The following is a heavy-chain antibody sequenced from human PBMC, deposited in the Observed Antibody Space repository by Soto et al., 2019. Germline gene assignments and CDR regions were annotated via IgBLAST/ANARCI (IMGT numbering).Heavy chain of an antibody. Sequence: SVRVSCKASGSTFSSYAISWVRQAPGQGLEWMGGIIPIFGTANYAQKFQGRVTITADESTSTAYMELSSLRSEDTAVYYCARESRYCSGGSCYFLPGIDYWGQGTLVTVSS. CDR3: ARESRYCSGGSCYFLPGIDY. D-gene: IGHD2-15*01. J-gene: IGHJ4*02. V-gene: IGHV1-69*13. CDR2: IIPIFGTA. CDR1: GSTFSSYA.